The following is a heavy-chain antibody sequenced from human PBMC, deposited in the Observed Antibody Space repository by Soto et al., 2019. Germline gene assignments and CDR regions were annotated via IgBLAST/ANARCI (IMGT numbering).Heavy chain of an antibody. CDR3: ARMDTLYCSSTSCYTPDF. V-gene: IGHV3-30-3*01. CDR2: ISYDGSNK. CDR1: GFTFSTYA. Sequence: PGGSLRLSCAASGFTFSTYAMHWVRQAPGKGLEWVAVISYDGSNKYYAGSVKGRFTISRDNSKNTLYLQMNSLRGEDTAVYYCARMDTLYCSSTSCYTPDFWGQGTLVTV. D-gene: IGHD2-2*02. J-gene: IGHJ4*02.